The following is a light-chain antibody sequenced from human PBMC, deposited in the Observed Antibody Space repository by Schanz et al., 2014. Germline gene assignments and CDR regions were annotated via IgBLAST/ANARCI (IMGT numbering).Light chain of an antibody. CDR1: TSDVGGYNF. CDR3: SSYAGSSTLYV. CDR2: EVT. V-gene: IGLV2-8*01. J-gene: IGLJ1*01. Sequence: QSALIQPPSASGSPGQSVAISCTGTTSDVGGYNFVSWYQQHPGKAPKLMIYEVTKRPSGVPDRFSGSKSGNTASLTVSGHQAEDEHDYDRSSYAGSSTLYVFATGTKLTVL.